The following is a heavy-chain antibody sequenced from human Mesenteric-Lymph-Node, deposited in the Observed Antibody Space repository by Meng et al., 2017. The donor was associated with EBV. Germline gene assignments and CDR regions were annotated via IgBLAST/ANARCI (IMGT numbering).Heavy chain of an antibody. V-gene: IGHV2-5*04. CDR2: IYWDDYK. CDR3: VRKGSGDYPLDH. Sequence: QITLKESGPTLVKPTQTLTLTCNFSGFSLNTRGVGVGWIRQPPGKALEWLVVIYWDDYKQYSPSLKSRLAITKDTSKNQVDLTMTNMDPVDTGTYFCVRKGSGDYPLDHWGQGTLVTVSS. J-gene: IGHJ4*02. CDR1: GFSLNTRGVG. D-gene: IGHD3-3*01.